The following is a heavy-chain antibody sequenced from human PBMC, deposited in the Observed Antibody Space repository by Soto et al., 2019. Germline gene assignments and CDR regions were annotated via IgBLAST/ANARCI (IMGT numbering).Heavy chain of an antibody. Sequence: QVQLVQPGAEVKKPGSSVKVSCKTSRDTFNKYAFNWVRQAPGQGLEWMGWIIPIFSSRNYAEKFQGRVTITADDSTSTAYMELRILRCEDTAVYYCARGETYLGVWGQGTTVTVSS. CDR2: IIPIFSSR. J-gene: IGHJ6*02. D-gene: IGHD3-16*01. CDR3: ARGETYLGV. V-gene: IGHV1-69*01. CDR1: RDTFNKYA.